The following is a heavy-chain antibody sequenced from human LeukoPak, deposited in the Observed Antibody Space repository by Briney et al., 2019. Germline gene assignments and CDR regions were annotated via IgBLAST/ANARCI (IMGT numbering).Heavy chain of an antibody. D-gene: IGHD1-26*01. Sequence: SETLSLTCAVYGGSFSGYYWSWIRQPPGKGLEWIGEINHSGSTNYNPSLKSRVTISVDTSKNQFSLKLSSVTAADTAVYYCARGRRYSGSYYGYWGQGTLVTVSS. CDR2: INHSGST. V-gene: IGHV4-34*01. J-gene: IGHJ4*02. CDR1: GGSFSGYY. CDR3: ARGRRYSGSYYGY.